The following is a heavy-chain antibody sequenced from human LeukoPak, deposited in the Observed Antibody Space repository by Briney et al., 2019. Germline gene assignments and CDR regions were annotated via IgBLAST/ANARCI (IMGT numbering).Heavy chain of an antibody. CDR1: GFTFSSYS. CDR2: IYSGGST. CDR3: ARVGYSYGMRFDY. D-gene: IGHD5-18*01. Sequence: GGSLRLSCAASGFTFSSYSMSWVRQAPGKGLEWVSVIYSGGSTYYADSVKGGFTISRDNSKNTLYLQMNSLRAEDTAVYYCARVGYSYGMRFDYWGQGTLVTVSS. V-gene: IGHV3-66*01. J-gene: IGHJ4*02.